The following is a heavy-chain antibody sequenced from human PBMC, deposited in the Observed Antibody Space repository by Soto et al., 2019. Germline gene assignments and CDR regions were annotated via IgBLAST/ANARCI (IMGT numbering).Heavy chain of an antibody. CDR3: VKDPGQQLGGGYYYYGMDV. Sequence: PGGSLRLSCSASGFTFSSYAMHWVLQAPGKGLEYVSAISSNGGSTYYADSVKGRFTISRDNSKNTLYLQMSSLRAEDTAVYYCVKDPGQQLGGGYYYYGMDVWGQGTTVTVSS. J-gene: IGHJ6*02. CDR2: ISSNGGST. D-gene: IGHD6-13*01. V-gene: IGHV3-64D*08. CDR1: GFTFSSYA.